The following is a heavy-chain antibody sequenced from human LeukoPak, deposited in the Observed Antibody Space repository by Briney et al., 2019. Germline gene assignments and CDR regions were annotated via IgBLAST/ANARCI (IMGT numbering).Heavy chain of an antibody. CDR2: IYTSGST. J-gene: IGHJ6*03. V-gene: IGHV4-61*02. CDR1: GGSISSGSYY. CDR3: ARVGQLDDFWSGYYNYYYMDV. Sequence: SQTLSLTCTVSGGSISSGSYYWSWIRQPAGKGLEWIGRIYTSGSTNYNPSLKSRVTISVDTSKNQLSLKLSSVTAADTAVYYCARVGQLDDFWSGYYNYYYMDVWGKGTTVTVSS. D-gene: IGHD3-3*01.